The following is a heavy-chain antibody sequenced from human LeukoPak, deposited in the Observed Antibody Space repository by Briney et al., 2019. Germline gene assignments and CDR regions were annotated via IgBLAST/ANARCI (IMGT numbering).Heavy chain of an antibody. J-gene: IGHJ3*02. CDR1: GFAFIRYS. D-gene: IGHD1-26*01. CDR3: ARGHSGSYQRTDAFDI. V-gene: IGHV3-21*01. CDR2: TSSGSDYI. Sequence: GGSLRLSSADSGFAFIRYSINRVRQAPGKGLEWVSSTSSGSDYIYYADSMKGRFSTSRDNAKNSLYLQMNSLRVEDTAVYYYARGHSGSYQRTDAFDIWGQGTMVTVSS.